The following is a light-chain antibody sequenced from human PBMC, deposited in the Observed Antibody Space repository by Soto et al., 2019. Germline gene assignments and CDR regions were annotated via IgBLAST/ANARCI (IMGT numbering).Light chain of an antibody. V-gene: IGLV2-14*03. CDR2: NVS. CDR3: SSYTTSSTVV. CDR1: SVDVGAYNF. J-gene: IGLJ2*01. Sequence: QSALTQPASVSGSPGQSITISCTGTSVDVGAYNFVSWYQHHPGRAPKLMIYNVSDRPSGVSNRFSGSKSGNTASLTISGLQAEDESDYYCSSYTTSSTVVFGGGTKVTVL.